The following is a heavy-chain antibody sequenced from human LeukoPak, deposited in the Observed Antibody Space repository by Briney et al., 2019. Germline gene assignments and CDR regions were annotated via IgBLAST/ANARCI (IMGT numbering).Heavy chain of an antibody. CDR1: GFTFSSYG. V-gene: IGHV3-30*02. CDR2: IRYDGSNK. CDR3: ATQTDTSWYPSAGLDY. J-gene: IGHJ4*02. Sequence: GGSLRLSCAASGFTFSSYGMHWVRQAPGKGLEWVAFIRYDGSNKYYADSVKGRFTISRDNSKNTLYLQMNSLRAEDTAVYYCATQTDTSWYPSAGLDYWGQGTLVTVSS. D-gene: IGHD6-13*01.